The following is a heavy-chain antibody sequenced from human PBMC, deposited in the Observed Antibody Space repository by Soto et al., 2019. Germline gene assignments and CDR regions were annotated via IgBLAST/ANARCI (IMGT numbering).Heavy chain of an antibody. D-gene: IGHD6-13*01. CDR3: ARYPQMSGSWYYYYYYYMDV. CDR1: GFTFSIYW. Sequence: GGSLRLSCAASGFTFSIYWMSWVRQAPGKGLEWVANINQDGSEKYYVDSVKGRFTISRNNAKNSLYLQMNSLRAEDTAVYYCARYPQMSGSWYYYYYYYMDVWGTGTTVTVSS. J-gene: IGHJ6*03. CDR2: INQDGSEK. V-gene: IGHV3-7*01.